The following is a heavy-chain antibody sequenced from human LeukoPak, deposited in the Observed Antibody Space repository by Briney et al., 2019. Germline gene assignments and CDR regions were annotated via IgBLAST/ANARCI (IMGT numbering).Heavy chain of an antibody. Sequence: SVKVSCKASGGTFSSYAISWVRQAPGQGLEWMGGIIPIFGTANCAQKFQGRVTITADKSTSTAYMELSSLRSEDTAVYYCARGPPDYGDYVGRFRRFDYWGQGTLVTVSS. J-gene: IGHJ4*02. V-gene: IGHV1-69*06. CDR1: GGTFSSYA. D-gene: IGHD4-17*01. CDR2: IIPIFGTA. CDR3: ARGPPDYGDYVGRFRRFDY.